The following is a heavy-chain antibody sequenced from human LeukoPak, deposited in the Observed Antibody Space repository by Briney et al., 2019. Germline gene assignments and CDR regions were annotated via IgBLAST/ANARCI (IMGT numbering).Heavy chain of an antibody. CDR1: GGSISSYY. Sequence: SETLSLTCTVSGGSISSYYWSWIRQPAGKGLEWIGRIYTSGSTNYNPSLKSRVTMSVDTSKNQFSLKLSSVTAADTAVYYCARVAGSYTTFYFDYWGQGTLVTVSS. CDR2: IYTSGST. J-gene: IGHJ4*02. CDR3: ARVAGSYTTFYFDY. D-gene: IGHD1-26*01. V-gene: IGHV4-4*07.